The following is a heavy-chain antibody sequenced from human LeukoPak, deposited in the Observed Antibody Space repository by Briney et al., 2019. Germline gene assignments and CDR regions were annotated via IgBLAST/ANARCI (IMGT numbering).Heavy chain of an antibody. D-gene: IGHD5/OR15-5a*01. CDR3: AKTIASLGSGARYFDP. Sequence: GESLKISCKASGYSFTNYWIAWVRQKPGKGLEWMGIMHPGESEINYSPSFEGQITISADTSISTAYLEWYSLKASDSAIYYCAKTIASLGSGARYFDPWGQGTMITVSS. J-gene: IGHJ5*02. CDR1: GYSFTNYW. CDR2: MHPGESEI. V-gene: IGHV5-51*01.